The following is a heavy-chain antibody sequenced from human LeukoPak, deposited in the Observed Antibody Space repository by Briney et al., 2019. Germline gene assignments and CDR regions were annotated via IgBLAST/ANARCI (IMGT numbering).Heavy chain of an antibody. Sequence: GASVKVSCKVSGYTLTELSMHWVRQAPGKGLEWMGGFDPEDGETIYAQKFQGRVTMTEDTSTDTAYMELSSLRSEDTAVYYCARAPNFFDSSGYNPPAYYYYGMDVWGQGTTVTVSS. CDR2: FDPEDGET. CDR3: ARAPNFFDSSGYNPPAYYYYGMDV. V-gene: IGHV1-24*01. CDR1: GYTLTELS. J-gene: IGHJ6*02. D-gene: IGHD3-22*01.